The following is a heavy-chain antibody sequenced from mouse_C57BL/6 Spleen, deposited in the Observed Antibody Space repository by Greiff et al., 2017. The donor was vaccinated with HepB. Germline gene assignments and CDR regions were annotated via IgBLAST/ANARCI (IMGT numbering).Heavy chain of an antibody. Sequence: EVKLVESGGGLVKPGGSLKLSCAASGFTFSDYGMHWVRQAPEKGLEWVAYISSGSSTIYYADTVKGRFTISRDNAKNTLFLQRTSLRFEDTAMYYVARGLLRAMDYWGQGTSVTVSS. J-gene: IGHJ4*01. CDR3: ARGLLRAMDY. CDR1: GFTFSDYG. V-gene: IGHV5-17*01. CDR2: ISSGSSTI. D-gene: IGHD1-1*01.